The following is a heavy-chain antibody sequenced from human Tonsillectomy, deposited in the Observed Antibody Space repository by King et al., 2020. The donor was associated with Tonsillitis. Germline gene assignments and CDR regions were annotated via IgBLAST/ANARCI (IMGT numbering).Heavy chain of an antibody. CDR3: AKAQLVGDNGLDV. V-gene: IGHV3-43*01. CDR2: ISWDGGST. D-gene: IGHD6-13*01. CDR1: GFTFDDYP. J-gene: IGHJ6*02. Sequence: VQLVESGGVVVQPGGSLRLSCAASGFTFDDYPMHWVRQTPGKGLEWVSLISWDGGSTYYADSVKGRFTISRDNSKNSLYLQMNSLTTEDTALYYCAKAQLVGDNGLDVWGQGTTVTVSS.